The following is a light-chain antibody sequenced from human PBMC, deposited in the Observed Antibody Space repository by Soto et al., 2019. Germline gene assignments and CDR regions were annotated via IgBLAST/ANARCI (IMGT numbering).Light chain of an antibody. CDR1: QSVSSSY. V-gene: IGKV3-20*01. Sequence: EIVLTQSPGTLSLSPGERATLSCRASQSVSSSYLAWYQQKPGQAPRLLIYGASNRATGIPDRFSGSGSGTDFTLTFSRLEPEDFAVFYCKQYGSSSWTFGQGTKVDIK. J-gene: IGKJ1*01. CDR3: KQYGSSSWT. CDR2: GAS.